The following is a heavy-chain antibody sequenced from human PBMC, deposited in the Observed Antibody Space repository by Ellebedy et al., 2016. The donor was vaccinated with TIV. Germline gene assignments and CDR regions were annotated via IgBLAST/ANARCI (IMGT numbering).Heavy chain of an antibody. J-gene: IGHJ4*02. CDR3: AKDMGYSSSSAYFDY. CDR2: ISSSSSYI. V-gene: IGHV3-21*04. Sequence: GESLKISXAASGFTFSSYSMNWVRQAPGKGLEWVSSISSSSSYIYYADSVKGRFTISRDNAKNSLYLQMNSLRAEDTALYYCAKDMGYSSSSAYFDYWGQGTLVTVSS. D-gene: IGHD6-6*01. CDR1: GFTFSSYS.